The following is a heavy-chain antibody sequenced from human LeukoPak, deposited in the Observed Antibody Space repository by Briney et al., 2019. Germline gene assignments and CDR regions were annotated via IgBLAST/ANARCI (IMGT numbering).Heavy chain of an antibody. J-gene: IGHJ5*02. Sequence: SETLSLTCTVSGGSITSYYWTWIRQPPGKGLEWIGYVYYSGNTNYNPSLKSRVTISVDTSKNQFSLKLSSVTAADTAAYYCARHLGYCSSTSCYPWFDPWGQGTLVTVSS. CDR3: ARHLGYCSSTSCYPWFDP. CDR1: GGSITSYY. D-gene: IGHD2-2*01. V-gene: IGHV4-59*01. CDR2: VYYSGNT.